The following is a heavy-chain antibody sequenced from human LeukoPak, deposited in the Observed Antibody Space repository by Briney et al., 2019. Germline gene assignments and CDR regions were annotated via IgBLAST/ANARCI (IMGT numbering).Heavy chain of an antibody. CDR2: ISSSSSYI. V-gene: IGHV3-21*01. Sequence: PGGSLRLSCAASGFTFSSYSMNWVRQAPGKGLEWVSSISSSSSYIYYADSVKGRFTISRDNAKNSLYLQMNSLRAEDTAVYYCARDHGYCSSTSCYSEFDYWGQGTLVTASS. J-gene: IGHJ4*02. D-gene: IGHD2-2*02. CDR3: ARDHGYCSSTSCYSEFDY. CDR1: GFTFSSYS.